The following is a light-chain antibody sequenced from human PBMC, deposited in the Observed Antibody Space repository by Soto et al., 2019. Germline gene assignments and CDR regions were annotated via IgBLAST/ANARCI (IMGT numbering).Light chain of an antibody. Sequence: EIVMTQSPATLSVSPGERATLSCRASQSVSGNLAWYQQKPGQAPRLLIYGASTRATGIPARFGGSGSGTEFTLTISSLQSEDFAVYYCHQYNNWPPTFGQGTKVEIK. CDR3: HQYNNWPPT. V-gene: IGKV3D-15*01. CDR2: GAS. J-gene: IGKJ1*01. CDR1: QSVSGN.